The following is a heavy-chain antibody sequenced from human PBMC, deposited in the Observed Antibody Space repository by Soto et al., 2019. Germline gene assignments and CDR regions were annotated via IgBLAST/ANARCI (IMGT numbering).Heavy chain of an antibody. CDR3: ARGKPRQYYYDSSGTLPDY. J-gene: IGHJ4*02. CDR2: INWNGGST. Sequence: GGSLRLSCAASGFTFDDYGMSWVRQAPGKGLEWVSGINWNGGSTGYADSVKGRFTISRDNAKNSLYLQMNSLRAEDTALYYCARGKPRQYYYDSSGTLPDYWGQGTLVTVS. CDR1: GFTFDDYG. D-gene: IGHD3-22*01. V-gene: IGHV3-20*04.